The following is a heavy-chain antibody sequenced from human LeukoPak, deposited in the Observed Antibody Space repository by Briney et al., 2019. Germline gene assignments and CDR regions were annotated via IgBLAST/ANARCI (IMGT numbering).Heavy chain of an antibody. CDR2: IRSKAFGGTT. J-gene: IGHJ4*02. D-gene: IGHD1-20*01. V-gene: IGHV3-49*04. Sequence: GGSLRLSCTASGFTFGDYAMSWVRQAPGKGLEWVGFIRSKAFGGTTEYAASVKGRFTISRDDSKSIAYLQMNSLKTEDTAVYYCTRDIGPVTETTWYFDFWGQGALVTVSS. CDR3: TRDIGPVTETTWYFDF. CDR1: GFTFGDYA.